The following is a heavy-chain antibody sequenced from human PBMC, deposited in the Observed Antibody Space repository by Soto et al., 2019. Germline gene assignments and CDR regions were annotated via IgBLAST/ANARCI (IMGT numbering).Heavy chain of an antibody. Sequence: EVQLVESGGGLVQPGRSLRLSCAASGFTFDDYGMHWVRQAPGKGLEWVSGISWNGAIIGYADSVKGRFTISRDNAKNSLYLQMNSLRFEDTALYYCAKDKGATADRDAFDVWGQGTMATVSS. CDR1: GFTFDDYG. V-gene: IGHV3-9*01. CDR2: ISWNGAII. D-gene: IGHD6-13*01. J-gene: IGHJ3*01. CDR3: AKDKGATADRDAFDV.